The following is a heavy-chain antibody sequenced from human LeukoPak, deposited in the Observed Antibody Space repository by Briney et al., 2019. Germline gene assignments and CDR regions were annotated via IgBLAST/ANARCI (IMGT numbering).Heavy chain of an antibody. CDR1: GYTFTSYY. CDR3: ARGQNKCLGH. CDR2: INPSGDST. V-gene: IGHV1-46*01. Sequence: ASVKVSCKASGYTFTSYYMHWVRQAPGQGLEWMGVINPSGDSTSYAQKFQGRVTMTRDTSTSTVHMELSSLRSEDTAVYYCARGQNKCLGHWGQGTLVTVSS. D-gene: IGHD2/OR15-2a*01. J-gene: IGHJ4*02.